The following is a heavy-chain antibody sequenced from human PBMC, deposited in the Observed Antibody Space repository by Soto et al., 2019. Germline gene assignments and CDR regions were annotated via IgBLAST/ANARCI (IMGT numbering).Heavy chain of an antibody. D-gene: IGHD5-18*01. J-gene: IGHJ6*02. V-gene: IGHV4-34*01. CDR1: GGSFSGYY. CDR3: ARGLRGYSYGSGYYYYGMDV. Sequence: QVQLQQWGAGLLKPSETLSLTCAVYGGSFSGYYWSWIRQPPGKGLEWIGEINPSGSTNYNPSLKSRVTISVDTSKNQFSLKLSSVTAADTAVYYCARGLRGYSYGSGYYYYGMDVWGQGTTVTVSS. CDR2: INPSGST.